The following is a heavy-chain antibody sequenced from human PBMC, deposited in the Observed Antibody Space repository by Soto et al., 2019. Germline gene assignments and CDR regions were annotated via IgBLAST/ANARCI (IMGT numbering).Heavy chain of an antibody. CDR2: ISGSGGST. J-gene: IGHJ4*02. Sequence: EVQLLESGGGLVQPGGSLRLSCAASGFTFSSYAMSWVRQAPGKGLKWVSAISGSGGSTYYADSVKGRFTISRDNSKNTLYLQMNSLRAEDTAVYYCAKTIDYAPDFDYWGQGTLVTVSS. CDR3: AKTIDYAPDFDY. D-gene: IGHD4-17*01. CDR1: GFTFSSYA. V-gene: IGHV3-23*01.